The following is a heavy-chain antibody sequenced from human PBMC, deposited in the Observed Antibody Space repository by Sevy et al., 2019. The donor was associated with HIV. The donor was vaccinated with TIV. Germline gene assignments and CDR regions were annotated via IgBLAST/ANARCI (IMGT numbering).Heavy chain of an antibody. D-gene: IGHD2-2*01. CDR3: ARYPIVVVPAAEYYFDY. CDR1: GYTFSNYW. Sequence: GESLKISGKGSGYTFSNYWIGWVRQMPGKGLEWMGVIYPGDSDTRYSPSFQGQVNISADKSSSTAYLQWSSLKTSDTAIYYCARYPIVVVPAAEYYFDYWGQGTLVTVSS. J-gene: IGHJ4*02. CDR2: IYPGDSDT. V-gene: IGHV5-51*01.